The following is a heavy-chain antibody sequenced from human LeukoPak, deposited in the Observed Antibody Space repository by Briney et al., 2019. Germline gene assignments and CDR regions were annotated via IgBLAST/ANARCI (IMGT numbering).Heavy chain of an antibody. CDR3: ARGLPDYGGDNWFDP. V-gene: IGHV1-18*01. CDR2: ISAYNGNT. CDR1: GYTFTSYG. Sequence: ASVKASCKASGYTFTSYGISWVRQAPGQGLEWMGWISAYNGNTNYAQKLQGRVTMTTDTSTSTAYMELRSLRSDDTAVYYCARGLPDYGGDNWFDPWGQGTLVTVSS. J-gene: IGHJ5*02. D-gene: IGHD4-23*01.